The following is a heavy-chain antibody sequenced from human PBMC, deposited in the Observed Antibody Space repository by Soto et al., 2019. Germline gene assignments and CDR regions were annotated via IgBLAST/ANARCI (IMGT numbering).Heavy chain of an antibody. V-gene: IGHV1-3*01. CDR1: GYTFTSYP. D-gene: IGHD3-22*01. Sequence: GPSVKVSCKASGYTFTSYPMHWVRQAPGQGLEWMGWINAGNGDTKYSQKFQGRVNITRDTSAITAYMGLSSLRSEDTAVYYCARDWTHYDSSGPGDYWGQGTLVTVSS. CDR3: ARDWTHYDSSGPGDY. CDR2: INAGNGDT. J-gene: IGHJ4*02.